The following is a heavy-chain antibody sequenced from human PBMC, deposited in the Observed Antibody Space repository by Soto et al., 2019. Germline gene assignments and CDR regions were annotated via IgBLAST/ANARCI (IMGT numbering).Heavy chain of an antibody. Sequence: QVQLVESGGGVVQPGRSLRLSCAASGFTFSSYAMHWVRQAPGKGLEWVAVISYDGSNKYYADSVKGRFTISRDNSKNTLYLQMNSLRAEDTAVYYCARDESAVTAILDYWGQGTLVTVSS. CDR2: ISYDGSNK. D-gene: IGHD2-21*02. V-gene: IGHV3-30-3*01. J-gene: IGHJ4*02. CDR3: ARDESAVTAILDY. CDR1: GFTFSSYA.